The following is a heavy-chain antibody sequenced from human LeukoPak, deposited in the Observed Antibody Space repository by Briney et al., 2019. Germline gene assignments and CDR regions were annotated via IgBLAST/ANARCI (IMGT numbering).Heavy chain of an antibody. D-gene: IGHD3/OR15-3a*01. CDR1: GASLGGDF. V-gene: IGHV4-4*07. Sequence: SETLSLTCTVSGASLGGDFWSWLRQPAGKTLEWIGRISATGTSDYNPSLKSRVTMSLDTSKNQFSLKLSSVTAADTAVYYCAKNEFRSFGLVHYWGQGTLVTVSS. CDR3: AKNEFRSFGLVHY. CDR2: ISATGTS. J-gene: IGHJ4*02.